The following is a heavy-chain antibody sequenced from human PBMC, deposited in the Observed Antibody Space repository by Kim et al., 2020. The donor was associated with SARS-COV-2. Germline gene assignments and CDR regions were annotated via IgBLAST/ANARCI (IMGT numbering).Heavy chain of an antibody. V-gene: IGHV3-49*03. CDR3: SSLYDVTDYY. D-gene: IGHD2-21*02. J-gene: IGHJ6*01. CDR1: VFTFGYYS. Sequence: GGSLRLSCTTSVFTFGYYSLSWFRQAPGKGLGCVVFIRIESYGGRTAYASYVTGRFCISRDDSKSIAYLQINRLKIDDTSLYYFSSLYDVTDYY. CDR2: IRIESYGGRT.